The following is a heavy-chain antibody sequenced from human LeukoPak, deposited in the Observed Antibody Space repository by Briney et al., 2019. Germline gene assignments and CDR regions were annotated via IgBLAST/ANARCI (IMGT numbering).Heavy chain of an antibody. Sequence: SQTLSLTCAVSGDSVSSNSAAWNWIRQSPSRGLEWLRRTYYRYKWYKDYAVSVKSRITINPDTSKHQFSLQLNSVTPEDTAVYYCARDLAAAGYYFDYWGQGTLVTVSS. V-gene: IGHV6-1*01. CDR3: ARDLAAAGYYFDY. J-gene: IGHJ4*02. CDR2: TYYRYKWYK. D-gene: IGHD6-13*01. CDR1: GDSVSSNSAA.